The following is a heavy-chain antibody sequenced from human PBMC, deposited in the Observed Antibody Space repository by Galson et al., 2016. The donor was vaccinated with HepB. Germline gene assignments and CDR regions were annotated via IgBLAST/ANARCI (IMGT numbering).Heavy chain of an antibody. Sequence: SETLSLTCSVSGDSMSRSDFHWAWLRQSPEKGLEWIGYFYNTGSTNYNPSLKSRVTLSVDTSKYHFSLKLSSVTTADTAVYYCAKEGGRDSGYADGAFDIWGRGTLVTASS. CDR2: FYNTGST. D-gene: IGHD5-12*01. CDR3: AKEGGRDSGYADGAFDI. J-gene: IGHJ3*02. V-gene: IGHV4-61*03. CDR1: GDSMSRSDFH.